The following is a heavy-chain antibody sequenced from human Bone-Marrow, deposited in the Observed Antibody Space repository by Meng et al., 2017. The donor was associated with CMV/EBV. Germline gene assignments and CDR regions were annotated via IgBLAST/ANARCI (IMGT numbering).Heavy chain of an antibody. CDR1: GYTFTSYG. Sequence: SVKVSCKASGYTFTSYGISWVRQAPGQGLEWMGRIIPILGIANYAQKFQGRVTMTRDTSTSTVYMELSSLRSEDTAVYYCARTHYDFWSGTNNWFDPWGQGTLVTFSS. V-gene: IGHV1-69*04. CDR3: ARTHYDFWSGTNNWFDP. J-gene: IGHJ5*02. CDR2: IIPILGIA. D-gene: IGHD3-3*01.